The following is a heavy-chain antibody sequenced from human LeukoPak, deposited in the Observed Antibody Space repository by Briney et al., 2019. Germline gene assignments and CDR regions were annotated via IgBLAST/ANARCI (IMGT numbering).Heavy chain of an antibody. CDR2: ISYDGSNK. V-gene: IGHV3-30*04. CDR1: GFTFSSYA. Sequence: PGGSLRLSCAASGFTFSSYAMHWVRQAPGKGLEWVAVISYDGSNKYYADSVKGRFTISRDNSKNTLYLQMNSLRAEDTAVYYCAKEGGNYLSAFDYWGQGTLVTVSS. D-gene: IGHD1-7*01. J-gene: IGHJ4*02. CDR3: AKEGGNYLSAFDY.